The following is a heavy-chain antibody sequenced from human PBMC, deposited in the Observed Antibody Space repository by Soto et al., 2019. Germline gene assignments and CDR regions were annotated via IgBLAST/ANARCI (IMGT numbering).Heavy chain of an antibody. CDR2: INPSGGHT. J-gene: IGHJ4*02. CDR1: GNTFTNYY. D-gene: IGHD2-21*02. V-gene: IGHV1-46*01. CDR3: ARGGHVVVVTAAFDY. Sequence: QVQLMQSGAEVKKPGASVKVSCKASGNTFTNYYIHWVRQAPGQGLEWMGTINPSGGHTTYAQKFLGRVTMTRDTSTSTLYMELTSLRSEDTAVYYCARGGHVVVVTAAFDYWGQGNLVTVSS.